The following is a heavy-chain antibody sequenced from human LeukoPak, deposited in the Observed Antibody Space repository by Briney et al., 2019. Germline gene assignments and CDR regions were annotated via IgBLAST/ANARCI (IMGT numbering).Heavy chain of an antibody. D-gene: IGHD1-14*01. V-gene: IGHV1-2*02. CDR1: GYTFTGYY. CDR3: ARELINFHDHTNTGFFDS. CDR2: IDPNSGAT. J-gene: IGHJ4*03. Sequence: ASVKVSCKTSGYTFTGYYIHLLRQAPGQRHEWMAWIDPNSGATNYAHKFEGRATMTRDTSISTAYMEVSSLRSDDTAVYYCARELINFHDHTNTGFFDSWGQGTLVTVSS.